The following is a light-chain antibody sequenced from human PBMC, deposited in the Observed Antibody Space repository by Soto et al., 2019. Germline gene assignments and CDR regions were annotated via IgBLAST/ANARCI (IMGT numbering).Light chain of an antibody. J-gene: IGKJ1*01. Sequence: DIVMTQSPLSLPVTPGEPASISCRSSQSLLHSNGYNYLDWYLQKPGQSPQLLIYLGSNRASGVPDGYRGSGSATDFTLKISRVEAEDVEVYYCMQPLQSWTFGQGTKVEIK. CDR2: LGS. CDR1: QSLLHSNGYNY. CDR3: MQPLQSWT. V-gene: IGKV2-28*01.